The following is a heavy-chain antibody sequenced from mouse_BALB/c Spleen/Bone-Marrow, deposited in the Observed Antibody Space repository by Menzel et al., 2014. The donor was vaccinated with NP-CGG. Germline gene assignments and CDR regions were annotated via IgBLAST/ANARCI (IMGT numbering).Heavy chain of an antibody. CDR1: GYTFSAYV. D-gene: IGHD2-4*01. V-gene: IGHV1-14*01. CDR2: INPYNDGT. J-gene: IGHJ4*01. CDR3: AREGGLRRGDYYAMDY. Sequence: EVQGVESGPELVKPGASVKMSCKASGYTFSAYVMHWVQQKPGQGLEWIGYINPYNDGTKYNEKFKGKATLTSDKSSSTAYMELSSLTSEDSAVYYCAREGGLRRGDYYAMDYWGRGTSVTVSS.